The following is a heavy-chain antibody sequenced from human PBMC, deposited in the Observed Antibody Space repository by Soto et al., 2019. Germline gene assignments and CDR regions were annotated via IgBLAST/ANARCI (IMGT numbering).Heavy chain of an antibody. CDR2: ISSSGSTI. CDR1: GFTFSDYY. D-gene: IGHD5-18*01. J-gene: IGHJ6*02. Sequence: QVQLVESGGGLVKPGGSLRLSCAASGFTFSDYYMSWIRQAPGKGLEWVSYISSSGSTIYYADSVKGRFTISRDNAKNSLYLQMNSLRAEGTAVNYCAREQEDSCGQCYDYGMDVWGQGTTVTVSS. V-gene: IGHV3-11*01. CDR3: AREQEDSCGQCYDYGMDV.